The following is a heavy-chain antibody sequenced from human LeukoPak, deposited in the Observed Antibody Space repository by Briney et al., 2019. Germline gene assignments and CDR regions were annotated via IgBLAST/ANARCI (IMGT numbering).Heavy chain of an antibody. CDR3: ARYLDCSSTSCLYYYYGMDV. D-gene: IGHD2-2*01. Sequence: PGGSLRLSCAASGFTFSSYSMNWVRQAPGKGLEWVSSISSSSSYIYYADSVKGRFTISRGNAKNSLYLQMNSLRAEDTAVYYCARYLDCSSTSCLYYYYGMDVWGQGTTVTVSS. V-gene: IGHV3-21*01. J-gene: IGHJ6*02. CDR2: ISSSSSYI. CDR1: GFTFSSYS.